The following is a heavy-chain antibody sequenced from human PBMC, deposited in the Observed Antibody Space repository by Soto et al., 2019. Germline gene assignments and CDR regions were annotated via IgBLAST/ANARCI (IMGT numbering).Heavy chain of an antibody. J-gene: IGHJ4*02. CDR3: ASAIAAEPN. CDR2: ISSSSSTI. V-gene: IGHV3-48*01. CDR1: GCTFSSYS. Sequence: EVQLVESGGGLVQPGGSLRLACAASGCTFSSYSMNWVRQAPGKGLEWVSYISSSSSTIYYADSVKGRFTISRDNAKNSLYLQMNSLRAEDTAVYDCASAIAAEPNWGQGTLVTFAS. D-gene: IGHD6-13*01.